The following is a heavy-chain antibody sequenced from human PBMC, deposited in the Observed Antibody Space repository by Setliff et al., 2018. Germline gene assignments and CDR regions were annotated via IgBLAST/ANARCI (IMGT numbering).Heavy chain of an antibody. J-gene: IGHJ4*02. CDR2: ISPHNGNT. V-gene: IGHV1-18*01. CDR3: SRLVRFCTRIVCQRLSGDDY. D-gene: IGHD3-10*01. CDR1: GYTFTDFG. Sequence: GASVKVSCKASGYTFTDFGVSWVRQAPGQGLEWVGWISPHNGNTYYAPKFQGTVLMTADTSTTTAYLELRSLRSDDTAVYYCSRLVRFCTRIVCQRLSGDDYWVQGTLVTVS.